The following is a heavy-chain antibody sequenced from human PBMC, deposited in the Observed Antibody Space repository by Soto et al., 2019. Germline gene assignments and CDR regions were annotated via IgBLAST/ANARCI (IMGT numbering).Heavy chain of an antibody. D-gene: IGHD1-1*01. CDR3: PGGTGWLTEK. V-gene: IGHV3-7*02. CDR2: IRQDGSET. CDR1: AYGFSSHW. Sequence: EVYLVEPGGDLVQPGGSLRLACVASAYGFSSHWMNWVRQAPGKGLEWVAIIRQDGSETKYADSVRGRFTISRDNAKNSLYLEMNSLRVEDTDVYYCPGGTGWLTEKWGLGTLVTVSS. J-gene: IGHJ4*02.